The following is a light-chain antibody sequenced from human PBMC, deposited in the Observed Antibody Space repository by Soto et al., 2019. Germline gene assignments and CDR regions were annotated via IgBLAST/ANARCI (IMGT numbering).Light chain of an antibody. Sequence: PGEGATLSCRASQSVRSGSLAWYQQKPGQAPRLLIYGASSRATDIPDRFSGSGYGTDFTLTISRLEPEDFAVYYCQQYADSPHTFGQGTQLEIK. CDR1: QSVRSGS. CDR3: QQYADSPHT. V-gene: IGKV3-20*01. J-gene: IGKJ2*01. CDR2: GAS.